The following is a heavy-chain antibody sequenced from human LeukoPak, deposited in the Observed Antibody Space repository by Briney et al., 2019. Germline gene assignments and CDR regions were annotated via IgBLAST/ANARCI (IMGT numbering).Heavy chain of an antibody. J-gene: IGHJ4*02. D-gene: IGHD1-7*01. V-gene: IGHV3-23*01. Sequence: GGSLRLSCAASGFTFNNYAMSWVRQAPGKGLEWVSGTSADGGSTYYADSVKGRFTISRDNSRNILYLQMNSLRAEDTAVYYCAKGLGLSRNGIDYWGQGILVSVSS. CDR2: TSADGGST. CDR1: GFTFNNYA. CDR3: AKGLGLSRNGIDY.